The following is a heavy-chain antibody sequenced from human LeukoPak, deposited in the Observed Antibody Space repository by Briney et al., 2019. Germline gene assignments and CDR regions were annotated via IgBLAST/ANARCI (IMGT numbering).Heavy chain of an antibody. CDR2: ISGGGGST. D-gene: IGHD1-14*01. V-gene: IGHV3-23*01. J-gene: IGHJ5*02. CDR1: EFTFSNYA. Sequence: GGSLRLSCAASEFTFSNYAMNWVRQAPGKGLEWVSGISGGGGSTYYADSVKGRFTISRDNSKNTLYLQMDSLRAEDMALYYCAKGSGINHYHWIDPWGQGTLVTVSS. CDR3: AKGSGINHYHWIDP.